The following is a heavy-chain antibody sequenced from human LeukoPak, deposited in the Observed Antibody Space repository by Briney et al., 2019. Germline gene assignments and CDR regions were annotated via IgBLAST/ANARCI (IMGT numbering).Heavy chain of an antibody. CDR1: GFTFGDYA. V-gene: IGHV3-11*01. Sequence: GGSLRLSCTASGFTFGDYAMSWFRQAPGKGLEWVSYISSSGSTIYYADSVKGRFTISRDNAKNSLYLQMNSLRSEDTAVYYCARDGSTVDVGSPVDYWGQGTLVTVSS. D-gene: IGHD4-17*01. CDR2: ISSSGSTI. J-gene: IGHJ4*02. CDR3: ARDGSTVDVGSPVDY.